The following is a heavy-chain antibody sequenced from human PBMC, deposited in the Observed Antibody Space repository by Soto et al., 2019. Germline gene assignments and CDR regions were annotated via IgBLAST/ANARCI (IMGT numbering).Heavy chain of an antibody. V-gene: IGHV4-31*03. CDR2: IYYSGST. J-gene: IGHJ4*02. D-gene: IGHD3-22*01. CDR3: ASGDSSGYYPFDY. CDR1: GGSISSGGYY. Sequence: SETLSLTCTVSGGSISSGGYYWSWIRQHPGKGLEWIGYIYYSGSTYYNPSLKSRVTISVDTSKNQFSLKLSSVTAADTAVYYCASGDSSGYYPFDYWGQGTLVTVSS.